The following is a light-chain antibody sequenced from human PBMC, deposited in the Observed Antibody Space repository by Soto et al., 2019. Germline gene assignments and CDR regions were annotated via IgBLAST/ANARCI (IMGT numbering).Light chain of an antibody. Sequence: EIVLTQSPGTLSLSPGERATLSCRASQSLSAFLAWYQHQPGQAPRLLIYGASTRATGIPDRFSGSGSGTDFTLTISRLEPEDFGVYYCQQYGFSPMYTFGQGTKLEI. CDR1: QSLSAF. J-gene: IGKJ2*01. CDR3: QQYGFSPMYT. V-gene: IGKV3-20*01. CDR2: GAS.